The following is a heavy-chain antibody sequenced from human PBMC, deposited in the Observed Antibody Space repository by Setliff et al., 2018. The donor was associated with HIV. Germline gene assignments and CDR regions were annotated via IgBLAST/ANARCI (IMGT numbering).Heavy chain of an antibody. CDR1: GVSIVSGGFY. D-gene: IGHD3-16*01. CDR2: VYYTGKT. J-gene: IGHJ4*02. Sequence: PSETLSLTCSVSGVSIVSGGFYYSWIRQHPGKGLEWLGTVYYTGKTYYNPSIQSRLTMSSDTSKNQLYLKMNSVTAADTAIYYCARETGEGGGTGDIFKYWGQGTLVTVSS. CDR3: ARETGEGGGTGDIFKY. V-gene: IGHV4-31*03.